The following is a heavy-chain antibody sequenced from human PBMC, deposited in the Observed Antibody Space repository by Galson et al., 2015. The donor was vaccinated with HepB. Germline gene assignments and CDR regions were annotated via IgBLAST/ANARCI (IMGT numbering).Heavy chain of an antibody. Sequence: SLRLSCAASGFTFGDYAMSWFRQAPGKGLEWVGFIRSKAYGGTTEYAASVKGRFTISRDDSKSIAYLQMNSLKTEDTAVYYCTRAGYYDFWSGYYSNDYWGQGTLVTVSS. CDR3: TRAGYYDFWSGYYSNDY. CDR1: GFTFGDYA. CDR2: IRSKAYGGTT. J-gene: IGHJ4*02. D-gene: IGHD3-3*01. V-gene: IGHV3-49*03.